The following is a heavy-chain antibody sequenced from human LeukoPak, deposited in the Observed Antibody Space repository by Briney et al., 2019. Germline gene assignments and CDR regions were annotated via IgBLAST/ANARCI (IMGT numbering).Heavy chain of an antibody. CDR3: ARASSSLDY. V-gene: IGHV3-30-3*01. Sequence: GGSLRLSCAASGFTFSSYHMHWVRQAPGKGLEWVAVISYDGSNKYYADSVKGRFTISRDNSKNTLYLQMNSLRAEDTAVYYCARASSSLDYWGQGTLVTVSS. J-gene: IGHJ4*02. CDR1: GFTFSSYH. CDR2: ISYDGSNK. D-gene: IGHD2-15*01.